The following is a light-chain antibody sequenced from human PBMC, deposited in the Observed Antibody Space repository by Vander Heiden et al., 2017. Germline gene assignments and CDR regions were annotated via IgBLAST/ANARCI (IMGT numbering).Light chain of an antibody. Sequence: SYELTQPPSMSVSPGLTATITCSGDALPRKSAYWYQQKSGQAPVLVIYEDNRRPSGIPERFSGSSSGTEATLTINGAQAGDAADYYCFSTYRSSNRGVFGGGTKLTVL. J-gene: IGLJ3*02. V-gene: IGLV3-10*01. CDR3: FSTYRSSNRGV. CDR2: EDN. CDR1: ALPRKS.